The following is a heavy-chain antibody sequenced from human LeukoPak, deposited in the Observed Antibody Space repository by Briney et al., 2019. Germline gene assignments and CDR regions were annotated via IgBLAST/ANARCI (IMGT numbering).Heavy chain of an antibody. CDR2: ISSSSYI. J-gene: IGHJ4*02. CDR3: AKDAMTTVTIDY. V-gene: IGHV3-21*01. D-gene: IGHD4-17*01. CDR1: GFTFSSYS. Sequence: PGGSLRLSCAASGFTFSSYSMNWVRQAPGKGLEWVSSISSSSYIYYADSVKGRFTISRDNAKNSLYLQMNSLRAEDTAVYYCAKDAMTTVTIDYWGQGTLVTVSS.